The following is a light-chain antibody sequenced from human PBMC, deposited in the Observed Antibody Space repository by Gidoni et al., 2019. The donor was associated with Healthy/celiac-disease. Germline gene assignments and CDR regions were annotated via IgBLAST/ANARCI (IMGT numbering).Light chain of an antibody. CDR2: GAS. CDR1: QSVSSN. CDR3: QQYNNWRRT. V-gene: IGKV3-15*01. Sequence: EIVMTQSPATLSVSPGERATLSCRASQSVSSNLAWYQQNPGQAPRPLIYGASTRATGIPARVRGSGSGTEFTLTISSLQSEDFAVYYCQQYNNWRRTFGQGTKVEIK. J-gene: IGKJ1*01.